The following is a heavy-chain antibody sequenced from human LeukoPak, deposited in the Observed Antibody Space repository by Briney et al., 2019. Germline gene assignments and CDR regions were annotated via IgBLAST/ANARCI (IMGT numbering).Heavy chain of an antibody. Sequence: GESLKISCQGSGYTFTSYWIGWVRQMPGKGLEWRGIIYPGDSDTRYSPSFQGQVTISADKSISTAYLQWSSLKASDTAMYYCARYQSGSYPYYYYYYMDVWGKGTTVTVSS. J-gene: IGHJ6*03. CDR1: GYTFTSYW. CDR2: IYPGDSDT. D-gene: IGHD1-26*01. V-gene: IGHV5-51*01. CDR3: ARYQSGSYPYYYYYYMDV.